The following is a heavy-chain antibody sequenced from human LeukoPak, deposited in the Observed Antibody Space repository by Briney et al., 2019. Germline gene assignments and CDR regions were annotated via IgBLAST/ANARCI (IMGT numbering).Heavy chain of an antibody. CDR3: ARVGPTTAYYYYYGMDV. D-gene: IGHD4-17*01. J-gene: IGHJ6*02. CDR1: GGSISSYY. V-gene: IGHV4-59*01. CDR2: IYYSGST. Sequence: KASETLSLTCTVSGGSISSYYWSWIRQPPGKGLEWIGYIYYSGSTNYNPSLKSRVTISVDTSKNQFSLKLSSVTAADTAAYYCARVGPTTAYYYYYGMDVWGQGTTVTVSS.